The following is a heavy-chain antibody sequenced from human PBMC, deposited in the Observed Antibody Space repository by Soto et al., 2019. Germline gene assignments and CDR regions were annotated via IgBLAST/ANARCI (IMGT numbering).Heavy chain of an antibody. CDR2: INDSGST. J-gene: IGHJ6*03. D-gene: IGHD6-6*01. CDR3: ERPRWGQIAPRTDYYYYMEV. CDR1: GWSFSGYY. Sequence: SGTLSLTCAVYGWSFSGYYWSGIRQPPGKGLEGIGEINDSGSTNYNPSLKSRVTISLDTSTNQFSLQLSSVTAADTAVCYCERPRWGQIAPRTDYYYYMEVWGKGTTFTSSS. V-gene: IGHV4-34*01.